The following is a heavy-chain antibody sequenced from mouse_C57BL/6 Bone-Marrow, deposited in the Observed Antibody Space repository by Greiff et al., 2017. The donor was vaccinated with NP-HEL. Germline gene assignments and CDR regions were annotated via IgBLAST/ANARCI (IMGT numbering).Heavy chain of an antibody. V-gene: IGHV5-6*01. CDR3: ARDYYCSSYYFDY. J-gene: IGHJ2*01. CDR2: ISSGVSST. Sequence: EVMLVESGGDLVKPGGSLKLSCAASGFTFSSYGMSWVRQTPDKRLEWVANISSGVSSTYYPDSVKGRVTISRDNAKNTLYLQMSSLKSEDTAMFYCARDYYCSSYYFDYWGQGTTLTVSS. D-gene: IGHD1-1*01. CDR1: GFTFSSYG.